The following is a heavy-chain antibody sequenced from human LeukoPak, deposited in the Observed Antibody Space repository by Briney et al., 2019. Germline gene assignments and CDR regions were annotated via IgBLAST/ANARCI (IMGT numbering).Heavy chain of an antibody. CDR1: GGSISSSSYY. J-gene: IGHJ5*02. Sequence: SETLSLTCTVSGGSISSSSYYWGWIRQPPGKGLEWIGSIYYSGSTYYNPSLKSRVTISVDTSKNQFSLKLSSVTAADTAIYYCARDTVVIPSPIRWGPLPSRPHNCFDPWGQGTLVIVSS. V-gene: IGHV4-39*02. D-gene: IGHD2-21*01. CDR2: IYYSGST. CDR3: ARDTVVIPSPIRWGPLPSRPHNCFDP.